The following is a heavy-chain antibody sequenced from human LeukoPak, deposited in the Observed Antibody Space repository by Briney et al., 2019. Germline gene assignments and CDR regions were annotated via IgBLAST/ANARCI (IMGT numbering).Heavy chain of an antibody. D-gene: IGHD3-22*01. J-gene: IGHJ4*02. CDR2: ISYDGSNK. V-gene: IGHV3-30-3*01. Sequence: GGSLRLSCAASGFAFSSYAMHWVRQAPGKGLEWVAVISYDGSNKYYADSVKGRFTISRDNSKNTLYLQMNSLRAEDTAVYYCARGGRYYDSSGYYSTLDDFDYWGQGTLVTVSS. CDR1: GFAFSSYA. CDR3: ARGGRYYDSSGYYSTLDDFDY.